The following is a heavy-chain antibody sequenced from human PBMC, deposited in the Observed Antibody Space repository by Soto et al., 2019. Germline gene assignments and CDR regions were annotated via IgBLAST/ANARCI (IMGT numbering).Heavy chain of an antibody. D-gene: IGHD2-15*01. Sequence: SETLSLTCTVSGGSISSGGYYWSWIRQHPGKGLEWIGYIYYSGSTYYNPSLKSRVTISVDTSKNQFSLKLSSVTAADTAVYYCARGWGDCSGGSCYSRAAYYYYMDVWGKGTTVTVSS. V-gene: IGHV4-31*03. CDR2: IYYSGST. J-gene: IGHJ6*03. CDR1: GGSISSGGYY. CDR3: ARGWGDCSGGSCYSRAAYYYYMDV.